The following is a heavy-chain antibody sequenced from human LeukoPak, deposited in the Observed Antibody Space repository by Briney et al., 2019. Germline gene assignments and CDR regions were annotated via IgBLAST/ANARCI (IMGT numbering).Heavy chain of an antibody. D-gene: IGHD4-11*01. CDR1: GGSISSYY. Sequence: SETLSLTCTVSGGSISSYYWTWIRQPPGKGLEWIGYVYYSGSTNYNPSLKSRVTMSVDTSKNQFSLNLTSVTAADTAVYYCARDYSNYILDYWGQGAPVTVSS. CDR3: ARDYSNYILDY. V-gene: IGHV4-59*01. CDR2: VYYSGST. J-gene: IGHJ4*02.